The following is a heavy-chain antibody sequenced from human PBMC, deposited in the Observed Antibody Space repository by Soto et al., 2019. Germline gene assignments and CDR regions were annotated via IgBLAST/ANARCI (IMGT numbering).Heavy chain of an antibody. CDR2: TSYTGNT. Sequence: SETLSLTCIVSGGYITSYHWRCIRQFPWKGLEWIAYTSYTGNTNYNPSLRSRVTISMDTARNKFSLKLSSMTAADTAVYYCASTTHAGFSHYLDPRGQGPLLNVCS. D-gene: IGHD1-1*01. V-gene: IGHV4-59*03. J-gene: IGHJ5*02. CDR3: ASTTHAGFSHYLDP. CDR1: GGYITSYH.